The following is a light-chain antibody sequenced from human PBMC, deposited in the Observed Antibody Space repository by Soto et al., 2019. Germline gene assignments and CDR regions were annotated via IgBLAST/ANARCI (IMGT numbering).Light chain of an antibody. CDR3: QQSYSTPFT. J-gene: IGKJ3*01. V-gene: IGKV1-39*01. CDR2: AAS. Sequence: DIQMTQSPSSLSASVGDSVTITCRASQSISNYLNWYQQKPGKAPKLLVYAASSLQSGVPSRFSGSGSETDFTLTISSLQPEDFATYYCQQSYSTPFTFGPGTKVDI. CDR1: QSISNY.